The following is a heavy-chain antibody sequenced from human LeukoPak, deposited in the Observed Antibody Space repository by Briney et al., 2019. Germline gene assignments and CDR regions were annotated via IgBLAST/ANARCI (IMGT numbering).Heavy chain of an antibody. D-gene: IGHD5-18*01. J-gene: IGHJ4*02. Sequence: SETLSLTCAVYGGSFSGYYWSWIRQPPGKGLEWIGEINHSGSTNYNPSLKSRVTISVDTSKNQFSLKLSSVTAADTAVYYCARRRYSYGLDYWGQGTLVTASS. CDR1: GGSFSGYY. CDR3: ARRRYSYGLDY. CDR2: INHSGST. V-gene: IGHV4-34*01.